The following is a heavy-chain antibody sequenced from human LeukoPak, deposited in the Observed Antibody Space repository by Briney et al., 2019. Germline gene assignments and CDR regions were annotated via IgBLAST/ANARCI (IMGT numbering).Heavy chain of an antibody. CDR2: ITWNGGGT. Sequence: GGSLRLSCTASGFTFDEYSMHWVRQPPGKGLEWVSLITWNGGGTYYADSVKGRFIISRDNSKNSLYLEMNSLGSEDTALYYCAKDIRAAPTYYFDYWGQGTLVTVSS. CDR1: GFTFDEYS. D-gene: IGHD6-25*01. J-gene: IGHJ4*02. V-gene: IGHV3-43*01. CDR3: AKDIRAAPTYYFDY.